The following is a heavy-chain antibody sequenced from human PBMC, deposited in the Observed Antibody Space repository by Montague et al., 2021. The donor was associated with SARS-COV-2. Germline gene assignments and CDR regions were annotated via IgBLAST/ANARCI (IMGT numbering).Heavy chain of an antibody. CDR1: GDSVPRNTAF. D-gene: IGHD4-17*01. V-gene: IGHV6-1*01. Sequence: CAISGDSVPRNTAFWNWVRQSPSRGLEFLGRTYYRSKWRNDYAVSVRSRITINPDTSKNQFSLHLNSVTPEDTAVYYCSRGTLRFGMDVWGQGTTVTVSS. J-gene: IGHJ6*02. CDR2: TYYRSKWRN. CDR3: SRGTLRFGMDV.